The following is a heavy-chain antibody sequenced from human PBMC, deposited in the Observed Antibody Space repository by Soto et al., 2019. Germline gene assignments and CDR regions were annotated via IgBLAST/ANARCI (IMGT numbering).Heavy chain of an antibody. J-gene: IGHJ4*02. CDR3: ARGPTDYYDNSANYFLDY. D-gene: IGHD3-22*01. Sequence: QVQLVQSGAEVKKPGASVKVSCKASGYTFITYGVSWVRQAPGQGLDWLGWISTYNGNTRYAERLQGRVTMTTHTTTNTAYMELRNLRSDDTAVYYCARGPTDYYDNSANYFLDYWGQGTLVTVSS. CDR2: ISTYNGNT. V-gene: IGHV1-18*01. CDR1: GYTFITYG.